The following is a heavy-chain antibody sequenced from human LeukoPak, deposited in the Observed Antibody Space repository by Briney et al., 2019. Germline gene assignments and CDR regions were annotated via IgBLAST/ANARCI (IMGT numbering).Heavy chain of an antibody. CDR1: GGSISSGYW. CDR3: ARARGYGGWYLDL. Sequence: SGTLSLTCAVSGGSISSGYWWSWVRQPPMKGLEWIGEIIDSGSTNYNPSLKGRITISLDKTKNQFSLELSSVTAADTAVYSCARARGYGGWYLDLWGRGTLVTVSS. CDR2: IIDSGST. V-gene: IGHV4-4*02. D-gene: IGHD5-18*01. J-gene: IGHJ2*01.